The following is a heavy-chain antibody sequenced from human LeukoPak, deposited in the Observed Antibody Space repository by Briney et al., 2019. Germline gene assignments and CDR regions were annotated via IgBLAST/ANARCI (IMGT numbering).Heavy chain of an antibody. CDR2: MYHSGST. Sequence: SETLSLTCTVSGGSISRSGYYWGWIRQPPGKGLEWIGSMYHSGSTYYNPSLKSRVTISVDTSKNQFSLKLSSVTAADTAVYYCARDSEPVLLWFGELFLGGDRANWFDPWGQGTLVTVSS. J-gene: IGHJ5*02. CDR3: ARDSEPVLLWFGELFLGGDRANWFDP. CDR1: GGSISRSGYY. D-gene: IGHD3-10*01. V-gene: IGHV4-39*07.